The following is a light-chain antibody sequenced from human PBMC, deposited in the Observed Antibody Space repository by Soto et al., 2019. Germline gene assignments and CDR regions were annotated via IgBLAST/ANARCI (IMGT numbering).Light chain of an antibody. CDR1: QSVSRF. V-gene: IGKV3-11*01. J-gene: IGKJ3*01. CDR2: DAS. CDR3: QQRSNPFT. Sequence: EIVLTQSPATLSLSPGERATHSCRASQSVSRFLAWYQQKPGQAPRLLIYDASNRATGIPARFSGSGSGTDFTLTISSLEPEDFAVYYCQQRSNPFTFGPGTKVDIK.